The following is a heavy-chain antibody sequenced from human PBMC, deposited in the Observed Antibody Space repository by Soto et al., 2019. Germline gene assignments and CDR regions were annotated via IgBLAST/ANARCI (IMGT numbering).Heavy chain of an antibody. CDR2: IIPIFGTA. J-gene: IGHJ4*02. CDR3: ARSPPSLAAAADY. V-gene: IGHV1-69*12. CDR1: GGTFSSDA. D-gene: IGHD6-13*01. Sequence: QVQLVQSGAEVKKPGSSVKVSCKASGGTFSSDAISWVRQAPERGREWMGGIIPIFGTANYAQKVQGRVTINADESTSTAYMELSSLRSEDTAVYYCARSPPSLAAAADYWGQGTLVTVSS.